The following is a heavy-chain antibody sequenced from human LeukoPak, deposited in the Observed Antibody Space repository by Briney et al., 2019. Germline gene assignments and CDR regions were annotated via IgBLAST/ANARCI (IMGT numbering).Heavy chain of an antibody. Sequence: ASVKVSCKTSGYSFTGYFMHWVRQAPGQGLEWMGWINPNSGDTKYAQRFQGRVTMTRDTSINTAYMELRRLTSDDTAVYYCARVPSMIRGVVDYGMDVWGQGTTVTVSS. J-gene: IGHJ6*02. V-gene: IGHV1-2*02. CDR3: ARVPSMIRGVVDYGMDV. D-gene: IGHD3-10*01. CDR1: GYSFTGYF. CDR2: INPNSGDT.